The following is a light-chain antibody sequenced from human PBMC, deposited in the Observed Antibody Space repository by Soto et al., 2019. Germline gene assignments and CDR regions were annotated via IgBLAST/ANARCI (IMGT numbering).Light chain of an antibody. J-gene: IGKJ1*01. Sequence: EIVLTQSPGTLSLSPGERATLSCRASQSISSRYLTWHQQKPGQAPRLLIYGASSRATGIPDRFSGSGSGTDFTLTISRLEPEDFAVYYCQQYSSSRTFGQGTKVDIK. CDR3: QQYSSSRT. V-gene: IGKV3-20*01. CDR2: GAS. CDR1: QSISSRY.